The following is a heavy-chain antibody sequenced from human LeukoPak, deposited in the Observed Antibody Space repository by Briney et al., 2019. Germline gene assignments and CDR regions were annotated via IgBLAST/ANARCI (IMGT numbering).Heavy chain of an antibody. J-gene: IGHJ4*02. CDR1: GFTVSSNY. Sequence: GGSLRLSCAASGFTVSSNYMSWVRQAPGKGLQWVSVIYSGGSTYYADSVKGRFTISRDNSKNTLYLQMNSLRAEDTAVYYCAREVRTSCDYWGQGTLVTVSS. CDR2: IYSGGST. D-gene: IGHD2-2*01. CDR3: AREVRTSCDY. V-gene: IGHV3-53*05.